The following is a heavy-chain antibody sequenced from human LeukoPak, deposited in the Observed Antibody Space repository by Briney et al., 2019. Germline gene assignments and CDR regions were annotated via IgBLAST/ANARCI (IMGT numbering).Heavy chain of an antibody. Sequence: GGSLRLSCAASGFTFSTYAMSWVRQAPGKGLEWVSAISASGGTTYYVDFVKGRFTISRDNSRNTLYLQMSSLRVEDTAVYYCAKEPREYCSSTSCPNWIDPWGQGTLVTVSS. CDR2: ISASGGTT. J-gene: IGHJ5*02. CDR3: AKEPREYCSSTSCPNWIDP. CDR1: GFTFSTYA. V-gene: IGHV3-23*01. D-gene: IGHD2-2*01.